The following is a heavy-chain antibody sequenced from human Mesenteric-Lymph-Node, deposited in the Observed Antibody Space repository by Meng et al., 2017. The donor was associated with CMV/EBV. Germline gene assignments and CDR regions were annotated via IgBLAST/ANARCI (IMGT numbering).Heavy chain of an antibody. CDR1: GFTVSSDH. J-gene: IGHJ4*02. D-gene: IGHD2-21*01. V-gene: IGHV3-23*01. Sequence: GGSLRLSCEGSGFTVSSDHMSWVRQAPGKGLEWVSAISGSGGSTYYADSVKGRFTISRDNSKNTLYLQMNSLRAEDTAVYYCAKEEGIVVVIAIVHFDYWGQGTLVTVSS. CDR2: ISGSGGST. CDR3: AKEEGIVVVIAIVHFDY.